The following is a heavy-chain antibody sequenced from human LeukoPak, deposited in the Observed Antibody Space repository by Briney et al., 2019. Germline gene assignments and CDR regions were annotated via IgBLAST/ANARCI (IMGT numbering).Heavy chain of an antibody. CDR1: GYSFASYW. V-gene: IGHV5-51*01. J-gene: IGHJ5*02. CDR2: FYPSDSDT. Sequence: LGESLKISCKGSGYSFASYWIGWVRQMPGKGLEWMGIFYPSDSDTRYSPSFQGQVTISVDKSISTAYLQWSSLKASDTAMYYCARSPRHGSDPNGGFDPWGQGTLVTVSS. CDR3: ARSPRHGSDPNGGFDP. D-gene: IGHD3-10*01.